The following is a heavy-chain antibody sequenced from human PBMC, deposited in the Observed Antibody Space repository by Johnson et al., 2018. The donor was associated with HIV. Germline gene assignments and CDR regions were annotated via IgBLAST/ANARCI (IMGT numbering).Heavy chain of an antibody. CDR1: GFIFDDYA. Sequence: VQLVESGGGLVQPGRSLRLSCAASGFIFDDYAMSWVRQAPGKGLEWVSGINWNGDNTGYADSVKGRFTISRDKSKNTLYLQMNSLRAEDTAVYYCARENQDAFDIWGQGTMVTVSS. J-gene: IGHJ3*02. CDR2: INWNGDNT. V-gene: IGHV3-20*04. CDR3: ARENQDAFDI.